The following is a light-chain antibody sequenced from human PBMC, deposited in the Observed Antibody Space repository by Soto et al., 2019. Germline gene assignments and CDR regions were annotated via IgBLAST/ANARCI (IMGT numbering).Light chain of an antibody. CDR2: EVT. Sequence: QSVMTQPPSVSAAPGQKVTISCSGSSSNIGGNSVSWYQQHPGTAPKLLIYEVTYRPSGVSDRFSGSKSGNTASLTVSGLQAEDEADYYCSSYSSSATLYVFGTGTKLTVL. CDR1: SSNIGGNS. CDR3: SSYSSSATLYV. J-gene: IGLJ1*01. V-gene: IGLV2-14*01.